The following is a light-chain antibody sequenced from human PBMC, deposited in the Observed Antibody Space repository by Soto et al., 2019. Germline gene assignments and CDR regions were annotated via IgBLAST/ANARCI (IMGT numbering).Light chain of an antibody. CDR1: SSDVGGYNY. V-gene: IGLV2-14*01. CDR2: EVS. CDR3: SSYTSSSTLV. J-gene: IGLJ1*01. Sequence: QSALTQPASVSGSPGQSITIACTGTSSDVGGYNYVSWYQQHPGKAPKLMIYEVSNRPSGVSNRFSGSKSGNTASLTISGLQAEDEADYYCSSYTSSSTLVFGTGTTVTVL.